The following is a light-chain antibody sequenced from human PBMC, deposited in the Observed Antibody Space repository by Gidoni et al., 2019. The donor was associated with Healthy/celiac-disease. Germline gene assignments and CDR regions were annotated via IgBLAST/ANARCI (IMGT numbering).Light chain of an antibody. CDR1: QSVSSN. CDR2: GAS. J-gene: IGKJ4*01. CDR3: QQYNNWPIT. V-gene: IGKV3-15*01. Sequence: EIVMTQSPATLSVSPGERATLSCSASQSVSSNLAWYQQKPGQAPRLIIYGASTRATGIPARFSGSGSGTEFTLTISSLQSEDFAVYYCQQYNNWPITFGGGTKVEIK.